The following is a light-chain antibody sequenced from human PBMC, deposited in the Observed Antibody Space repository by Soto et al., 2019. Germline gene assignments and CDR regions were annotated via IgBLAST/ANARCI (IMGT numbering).Light chain of an antibody. CDR2: DAS. CDR3: QQYNSYSRGP. V-gene: IGKV1-5*01. J-gene: IGKJ1*01. CDR1: QSISSW. Sequence: DIQMTQSPSTLSASVGDRVTITCRASQSISSWLAWYQQKPGKAPKLLIYDASSLESGVPSRFSGSGSGTELTLTISSLQPDDFATYYCQQYNSYSRGPFGQGTKVEIK.